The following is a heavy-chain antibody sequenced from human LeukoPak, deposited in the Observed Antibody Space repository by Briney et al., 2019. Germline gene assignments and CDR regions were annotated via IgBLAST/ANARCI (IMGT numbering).Heavy chain of an antibody. CDR2: ISSSSSYI. D-gene: IGHD6-6*01. CDR3: ARGPNSNWSGLDF. CDR1: GFTFSSYS. Sequence: GGSLRLSCAASGFTFSSYSMNWVRQAPGKGLEWVSSISSSSSYIYYADSVKGRFTISRDNAKNTLYLQVNNLRAEDTAVYYCARGPNSNWSGLDFWGQGTLLTVSS. J-gene: IGHJ4*02. V-gene: IGHV3-21*01.